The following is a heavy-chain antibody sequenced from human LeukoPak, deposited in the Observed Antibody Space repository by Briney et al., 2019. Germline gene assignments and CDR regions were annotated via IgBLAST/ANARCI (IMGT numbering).Heavy chain of an antibody. J-gene: IGHJ4*02. D-gene: IGHD3-10*01. CDR1: GFTFSSYW. Sequence: GGSLRLSCAASGFTFSSYWMHWVRQAPGKGLVWVSRINSDGSSTSYADSVKGRFTISRDNAKNTLYLQMNSLRAEDTAVYYCARAPALWFGELRSWGQGTLVTVSS. CDR2: INSDGSST. V-gene: IGHV3-74*01. CDR3: ARAPALWFGELRS.